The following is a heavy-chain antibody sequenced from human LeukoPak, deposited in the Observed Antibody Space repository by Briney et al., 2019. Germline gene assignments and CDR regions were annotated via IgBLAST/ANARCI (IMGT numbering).Heavy chain of an antibody. Sequence: SQTLSLTCAVSGDSISSGDYSWSWLRQPSGKGLEWIGYIFHSGNSYYNPSLKSRVTISVDKSKNQFSLRLTSVTAAATAVEYCAREFWFGNAPGSWLDLWGQGTLVTVSS. CDR2: IFHSGNS. D-gene: IGHD3-10*01. CDR3: AREFWFGNAPGSWLDL. J-gene: IGHJ5*02. CDR1: GDSISSGDYS. V-gene: IGHV4-30-2*01.